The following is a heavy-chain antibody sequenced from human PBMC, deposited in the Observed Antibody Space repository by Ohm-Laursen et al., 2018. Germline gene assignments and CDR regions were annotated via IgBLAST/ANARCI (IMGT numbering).Heavy chain of an antibody. CDR3: ARNNSGWYFDY. CDR2: IYYSGST. V-gene: IGHV4-39*01. Sequence: SETLSLTCTVSGDSISSSSYYWGWIRQPPGKGLVWIGSIYYSGSTHYNPSLKSRVTISVDTSKNQFSLKLSSVIAADTAVYYCARNNSGWYFDYWGQGTLVTVSS. D-gene: IGHD6-19*01. J-gene: IGHJ4*02. CDR1: GDSISSSSYY.